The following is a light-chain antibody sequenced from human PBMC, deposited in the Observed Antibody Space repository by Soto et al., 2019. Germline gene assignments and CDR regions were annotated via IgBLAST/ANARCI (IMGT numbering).Light chain of an antibody. CDR2: EVS. CDR1: QSPLHSDGKTY. V-gene: IGKV2D-29*01. Sequence: DIVMTQTPVSLSVTPGQPASMSCRSSQSPLHSDGKTYLYWYLQKPGQPPHLLIYEVSNRFSGVPDRLRGGGSGTDLTLKISRVELEIVGVFYCMKSKHLPPTFGPGPTVKFK. CDR3: MKSKHLPPT. J-gene: IGKJ1*01.